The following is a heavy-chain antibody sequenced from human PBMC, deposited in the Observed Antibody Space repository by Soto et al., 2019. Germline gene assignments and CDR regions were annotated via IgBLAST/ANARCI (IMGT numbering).Heavy chain of an antibody. CDR1: GYSFTSYW. V-gene: IGHV5-10-1*01. CDR2: IDPSDSYT. CDR3: ARFRSIAVAAAHGSDYYYYYGMDV. D-gene: IGHD6-19*01. Sequence: PGESLKISCKGSGYSFTSYWISWVRQMPGKGLEWMGRIDPSDSYTNYSPSFQGHVTISADKSISTAYLQWSSLKASDTAMYYCARFRSIAVAAAHGSDYYYYYGMDVWGQGTTVTVSS. J-gene: IGHJ6*02.